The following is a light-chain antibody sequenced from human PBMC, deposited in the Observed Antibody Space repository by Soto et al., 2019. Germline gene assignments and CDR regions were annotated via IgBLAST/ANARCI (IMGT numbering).Light chain of an antibody. CDR3: LQDYGYPLT. V-gene: IGKV1-6*01. CDR2: GAS. CDR1: QDIRKD. J-gene: IGKJ4*01. Sequence: AIQMTQSPSSLSASVGDRVTITCRASQDIRKDLGWYQQQPGKAPKLLIFGASGLQSGVPSRFSGSGSGTDFTLTINSLQPEDFATYYCLQDYGYPLTFGGGTKVELK.